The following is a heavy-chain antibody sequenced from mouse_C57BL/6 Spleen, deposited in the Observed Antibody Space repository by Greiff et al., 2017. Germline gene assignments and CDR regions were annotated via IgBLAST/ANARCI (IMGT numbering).Heavy chain of an antibody. CDR3: ARSDYDPPFAY. CDR2: ISSGSSTI. D-gene: IGHD2-4*01. J-gene: IGHJ3*01. V-gene: IGHV5-17*01. Sequence: EVMLVESGGGLVKPGGSLKLSCAASGFTFSDYGMNWVRQAPEKGLEWVAYISSGSSTIYYADTVKGRFTISRDNAKNTLFLQMTRLRSEDTAMYYCARSDYDPPFAYWGQGTLVTVSA. CDR1: GFTFSDYG.